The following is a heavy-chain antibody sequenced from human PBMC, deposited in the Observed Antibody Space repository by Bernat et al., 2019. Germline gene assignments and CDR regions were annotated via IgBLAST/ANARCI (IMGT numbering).Heavy chain of an antibody. CDR2: ISAYNGNT. CDR3: ARGWGTMVRGGHHYYYGMDV. CDR1: GYTFTSYG. V-gene: IGHV1-18*01. J-gene: IGHJ6*02. Sequence: QVQLVQSGAEVKKPGASVKVSCKASGYTFTSYGISWVRQAPGQGLEWMGWISAYNGNTNYAQKLQGRVTMTTDTSTSTAYMELRSLRSDDTAVYYCARGWGTMVRGGHHYYYGMDVWGQGTTVTVSS. D-gene: IGHD3-10*01.